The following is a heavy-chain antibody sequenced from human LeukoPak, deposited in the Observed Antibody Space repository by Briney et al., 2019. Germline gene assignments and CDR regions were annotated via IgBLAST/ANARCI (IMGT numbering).Heavy chain of an antibody. V-gene: IGHV4-39*07. CDR1: GGSISSDTYY. J-gene: IGHJ3*02. CDR2: VYYSGNT. CDR3: GGSSWYIMRDAFDI. Sequence: SETLSLTCTVSGGSISSDTYYWGWIRQPPGKGLEWIGSVYYSGNTYYNPSLKSRVTISVDPSKNQFSLKLSSVTAADTAVYYCGGSSWYIMRDAFDIWGQGTMVTVSS. D-gene: IGHD6-13*01.